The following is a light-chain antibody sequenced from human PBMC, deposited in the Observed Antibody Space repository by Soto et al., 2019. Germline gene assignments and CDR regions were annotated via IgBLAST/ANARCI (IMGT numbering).Light chain of an antibody. CDR2: GAS. Sequence: IVLTQSPATLSLSPGKRATLSCRASQNISFNLAWYQQKPGQTPRPLIYGASTRATGIPDRFSGSGSGTEFILTISSLQSEDFAVYYCQQYTDWPLTFGGGTKVDIK. V-gene: IGKV3-15*01. CDR3: QQYTDWPLT. CDR1: QNISFN. J-gene: IGKJ4*02.